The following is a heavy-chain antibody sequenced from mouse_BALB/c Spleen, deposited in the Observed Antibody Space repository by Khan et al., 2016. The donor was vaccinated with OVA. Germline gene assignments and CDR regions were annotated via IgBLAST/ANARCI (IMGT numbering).Heavy chain of an antibody. Sequence: QVQLQQPGAELVKPGASVKLSCKASGYTFTSYWMHWVKQRPGQGLEWIGEINPRNGRTNYKEKFKSKAKQTVDKASITHYMQRSRPTAEYSAVYDCGRVITRDYWGQGTTLTVSS. CDR3: GRVITRDY. CDR1: GYTFTSYW. J-gene: IGHJ2*01. D-gene: IGHD6-1*01. CDR2: INPRNGRT. V-gene: IGHV1S81*02.